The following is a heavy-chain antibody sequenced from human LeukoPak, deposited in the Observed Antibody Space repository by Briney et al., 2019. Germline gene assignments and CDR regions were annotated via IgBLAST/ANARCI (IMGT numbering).Heavy chain of an antibody. D-gene: IGHD1-26*01. Sequence: GGSLRLSCAASGFSFSSHWMSWVRQAPGKGPGWVANINQDGGEKYYVDSVKGRFTISRDNAKNSLFLQMNSLRAEDTAVYYCAKEAWELLPCFDYWGQGTLVTVSS. CDR1: GFSFSSHW. CDR2: INQDGGEK. J-gene: IGHJ4*02. CDR3: AKEAWELLPCFDY. V-gene: IGHV3-7*03.